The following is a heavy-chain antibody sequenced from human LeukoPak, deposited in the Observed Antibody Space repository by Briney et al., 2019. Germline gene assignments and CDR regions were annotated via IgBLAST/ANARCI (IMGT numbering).Heavy chain of an antibody. CDR1: GYSFKAYY. D-gene: IGHD2-2*01. Sequence: GASVKVSCKASGYSFKAYYMHWVRQAPGQGLEWMGWINPNTGDTNFAQKFQGRVTMTRDTSTSTVYMELSSLRSEDTAVYYCARDGARYAHDAFDIWGQGTMVTVSS. CDR2: INPNTGDT. J-gene: IGHJ3*02. V-gene: IGHV1-2*02. CDR3: ARDGARYAHDAFDI.